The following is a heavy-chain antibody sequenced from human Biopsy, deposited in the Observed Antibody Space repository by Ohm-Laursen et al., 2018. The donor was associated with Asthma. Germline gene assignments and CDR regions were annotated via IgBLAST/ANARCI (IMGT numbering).Heavy chain of an antibody. D-gene: IGHD4-17*01. CDR1: GGSINIGDYY. CDR3: ARTTYGDDGFDP. Sequence: TLSLTCTVSGGSINIGDYYWSWIRQHPVKGLEWIGYIYYSGSTYYNPSLKGRVSISLDTSKNRFSLSLTSVTAADTAVYYCARTTYGDDGFDPWGQGTLVTVSS. CDR2: IYYSGST. J-gene: IGHJ5*02. V-gene: IGHV4-31*03.